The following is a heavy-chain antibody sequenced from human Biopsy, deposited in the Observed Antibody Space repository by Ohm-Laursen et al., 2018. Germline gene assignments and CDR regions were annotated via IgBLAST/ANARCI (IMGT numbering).Heavy chain of an antibody. D-gene: IGHD6-19*01. J-gene: IGHJ4*02. CDR2: IYSGGNT. CDR3: ARGRRTSGWPYFDN. CDR1: GGSIGSFF. V-gene: IGHV4-59*01. Sequence: SETLSLTCTVSGGSIGSFFWSWIRQSPGQGLEYIGFIYSGGNTNYNPSLKNRVTTSVDTSKNQFYLKLYSVTAADTAVYYCARGRRTSGWPYFDNWGQGALVIVSP.